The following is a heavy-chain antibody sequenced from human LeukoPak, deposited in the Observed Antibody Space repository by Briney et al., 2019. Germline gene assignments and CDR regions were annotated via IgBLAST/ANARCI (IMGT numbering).Heavy chain of an antibody. V-gene: IGHV4-61*01. J-gene: IGHJ4*02. CDR2: SSNSGCT. Sequence: SETLSLTCTVSGGSVSSGSHPWSWIRQPPGKGLEWIGYSSNSGCTNCNPSLKSRVTISVDRSKNQFSLKLSSVTAADTAVYYCAREALGVEYYFDYWGQGTLVTVSS. CDR1: GGSVSSGSHP. D-gene: IGHD3-16*01. CDR3: AREALGVEYYFDY.